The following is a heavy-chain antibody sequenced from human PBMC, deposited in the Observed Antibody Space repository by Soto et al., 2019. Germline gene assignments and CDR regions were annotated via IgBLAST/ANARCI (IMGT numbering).Heavy chain of an antibody. J-gene: IGHJ4*02. CDR3: ARVRPSGYDFWSGYYISVDY. V-gene: IGHV1-18*01. CDR1: GYTFTSYG. D-gene: IGHD3-3*01. CDR2: ISAYNGNT. Sequence: GASVKVSCKASGYTFTSYGISWVRQAPGQGLEWMGWISAYNGNTNYAQKLQGRVTMTTDTSTSTAYMELRSLRSDDTAVCYCARVRPSGYDFWSGYYISVDYWGQGTLVTV.